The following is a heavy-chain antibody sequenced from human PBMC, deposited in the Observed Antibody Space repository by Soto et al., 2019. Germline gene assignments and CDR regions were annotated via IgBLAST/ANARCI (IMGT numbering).Heavy chain of an antibody. Sequence: EVQLVESGGGLVQPGGSLRLSCAASGFTFSSYWMSWFRQAPGKGLEWVANIKQDGSEKYYVDSVKGRFTISRDNAKNSLYLQMNSLRAEDTAVYYCARDPSIVLVPAATYSYYYYGMDVWGQGTTVTVSS. J-gene: IGHJ6*02. D-gene: IGHD2-2*01. CDR3: ARDPSIVLVPAATYSYYYYGMDV. V-gene: IGHV3-7*01. CDR1: GFTFSSYW. CDR2: IKQDGSEK.